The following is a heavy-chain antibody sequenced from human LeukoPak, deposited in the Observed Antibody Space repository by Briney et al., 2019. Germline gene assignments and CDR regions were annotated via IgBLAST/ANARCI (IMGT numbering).Heavy chain of an antibody. V-gene: IGHV4-39*07. CDR2: IYYSGST. D-gene: IGHD3-22*01. Sequence: PSETLSLTCTVSGGSISSSSYYWGWIRQPPGKGLEWIGSIYYSGSTYYNPSLKSRVTISVDTSKNQFSLKLSSVTAADTAVYYCARMARRGHYYDSSGYDQDAFDIWGQGTMVTVSS. CDR3: ARMARRGHYYDSSGYDQDAFDI. CDR1: GGSISSSSYY. J-gene: IGHJ3*02.